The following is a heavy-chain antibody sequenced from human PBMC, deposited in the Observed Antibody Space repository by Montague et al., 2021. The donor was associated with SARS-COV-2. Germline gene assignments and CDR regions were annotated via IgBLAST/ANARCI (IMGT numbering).Heavy chain of an antibody. V-gene: IGHV4-59*01. CDR2: VYYSGST. CDR3: ASGADDYYYAMDV. Sequence: SETLSLTCTVSSGSISTYYWSWIRQPPGKGLEWMGYVYYSGSTNYNPSLKSRDTISVDTSKNQFSLKLRSVTAADTAVYYCASGADDYYYAMDVWGQGTTVTVSS. CDR1: SGSISTYY. D-gene: IGHD3-10*01. J-gene: IGHJ6*02.